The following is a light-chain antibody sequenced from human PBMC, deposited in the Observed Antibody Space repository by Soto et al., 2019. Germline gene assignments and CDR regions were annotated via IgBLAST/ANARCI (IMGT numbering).Light chain of an antibody. CDR2: GAS. J-gene: IGKJ3*01. V-gene: IGKV3-20*01. Sequence: EIVLTQSPCTLSLSPGERATLSCRASQSVSSSYLAWYQQKPGQAPRLLLYGASSRTTGIPDRFSGSGSGTDFTLTISRLEPEDFAVYYCQQYGSLHFGPGTKVDIK. CDR1: QSVSSSY. CDR3: QQYGSLH.